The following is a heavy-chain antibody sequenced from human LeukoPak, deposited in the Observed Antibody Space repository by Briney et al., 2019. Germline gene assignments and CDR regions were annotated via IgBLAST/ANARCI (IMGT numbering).Heavy chain of an antibody. CDR3: ARGGSPYAFDI. V-gene: IGHV3-74*01. CDR1: GFTFGSFW. D-gene: IGHD2-15*01. Sequence: GGSLRLSCAASGFTFGSFWMHWVRQAPGKGLVWVSGINGDGSSTSYADSVKGRFTISRDNAKNTLYLQMNSLRGEDTAVYYCARGGSPYAFDIWGQGTTVTVSS. J-gene: IGHJ3*02. CDR2: INGDGSST.